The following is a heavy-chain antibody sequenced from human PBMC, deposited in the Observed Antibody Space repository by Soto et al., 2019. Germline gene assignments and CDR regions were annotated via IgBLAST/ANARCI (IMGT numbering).Heavy chain of an antibody. Sequence: QVQLVESGGGVVQPGRSLRLSCAASGFTFSSYGMHWVRQAPGKGLEWVAVISYDGSNKYYADSVKGRFTLSRDNSKNTLYLQMNSLRAEDTAVYYCATDRYAITRVRGVIRRDYDDYYGMDVWGQGTTVTVSS. CDR1: GFTFSSYG. CDR2: ISYDGSNK. V-gene: IGHV3-30*03. J-gene: IGHJ6*02. CDR3: ATDRYAITRVRGVIRRDYDDYYGMDV. D-gene: IGHD3-10*01.